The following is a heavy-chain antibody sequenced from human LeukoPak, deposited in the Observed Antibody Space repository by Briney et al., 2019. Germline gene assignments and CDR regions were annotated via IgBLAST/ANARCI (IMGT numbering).Heavy chain of an antibody. V-gene: IGHV4-4*09. J-gene: IGHJ5*02. CDR3: ARYCRSGSCYSGRTFDP. CDR1: GDSINTHY. D-gene: IGHD2-15*01. Sequence: SETLSLTCTVSGDSINTHYWSWNRQSPGKGLEWIGYFYTSGSTNFNPSLNGRVTISVDTSKNQFSLRLSSVTAADTAVYYCARYCRSGSCYSGRTFDPWGQGTRVTVSS. CDR2: FYTSGST.